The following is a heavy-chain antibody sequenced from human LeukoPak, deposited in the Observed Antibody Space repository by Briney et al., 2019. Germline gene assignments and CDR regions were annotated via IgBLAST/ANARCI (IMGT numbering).Heavy chain of an antibody. D-gene: IGHD6-13*01. CDR1: GFTFSSYG. CDR2: IWYDGSNK. Sequence: GGSLRLSCAASGFTFSSYGMHWVRQAPGKGLEWVAVIWYDGSNKYYADSVKGRFTISRDNSKNTLYLQMNSLRAEDTAVYYCARECSSCYGGGIYGMDVWGQGTTVTVSS. CDR3: ARECSSCYGGGIYGMDV. J-gene: IGHJ6*02. V-gene: IGHV3-33*01.